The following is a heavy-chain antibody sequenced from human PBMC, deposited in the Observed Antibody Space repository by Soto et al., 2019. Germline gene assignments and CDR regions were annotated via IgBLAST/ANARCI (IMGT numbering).Heavy chain of an antibody. D-gene: IGHD3-16*01. J-gene: IGHJ5*02. V-gene: IGHV2-5*02. CDR2: IYWDDDK. CDR1: GFSLTTRGLV. CDR3: AHIPNYYQYDWFDP. Sequence: QITLKESGPTLVKPTQTLTLTCTFSGFSLTTRGLVVGWIRHPPEKARECLALIYWDDDKRYSPSLQSRLSITKDTSKNQVVLTMTNVDPVDTATYYCAHIPNYYQYDWFDPWGQGTLVSVSS.